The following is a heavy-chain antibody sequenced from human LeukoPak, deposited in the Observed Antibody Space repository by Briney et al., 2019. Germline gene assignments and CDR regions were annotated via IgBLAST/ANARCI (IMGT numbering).Heavy chain of an antibody. V-gene: IGHV4-39*01. Sequence: SETLSLTCTVSGGSISSSSYYWGWIRQPPGKGLEWFGSIYYSGSTYYNPSLKSRVTISVDTSKNQFSLKLSSVTAADTAVYYCARPVGDYWGQGTLVTVSS. CDR3: ARPVGDY. D-gene: IGHD3-16*01. J-gene: IGHJ4*02. CDR2: IYYSGST. CDR1: GGSISSSSYY.